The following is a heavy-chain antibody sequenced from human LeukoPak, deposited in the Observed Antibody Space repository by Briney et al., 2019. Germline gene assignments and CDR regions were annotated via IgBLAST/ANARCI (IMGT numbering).Heavy chain of an antibody. Sequence: GSLRLSCAASGFTFSSYGMHWVRQPPGKGLEWIGEINHSGSTNYNPSLKSRVTISVDTSKNQFSLKLSSVSAADTAVYYCARRLGGWFDPWGQGTLVTVSS. V-gene: IGHV4-34*01. CDR3: ARRLGGWFDP. CDR1: GFTFSSYG. D-gene: IGHD3-16*01. CDR2: INHSGST. J-gene: IGHJ5*02.